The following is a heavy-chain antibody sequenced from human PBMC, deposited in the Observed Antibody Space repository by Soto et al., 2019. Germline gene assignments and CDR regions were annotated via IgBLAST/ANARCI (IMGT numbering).Heavy chain of an antibody. CDR3: ARSGYSGYDSPDAFDI. CDR2: INPSGGST. CDR1: GYTFTSYY. D-gene: IGHD5-12*01. Sequence: GSSVKVSCKASGYTFTSYYMHWVRQAPGQGLEWMGIINPSGGSTSYAQKFQGRVTMTRDTSTSTVYMELSSLRSEDTAVYYCARSGYSGYDSPDAFDIWGQGTMVTVSS. V-gene: IGHV1-46*03. J-gene: IGHJ3*02.